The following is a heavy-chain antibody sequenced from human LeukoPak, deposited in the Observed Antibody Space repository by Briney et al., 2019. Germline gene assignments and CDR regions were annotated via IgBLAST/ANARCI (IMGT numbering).Heavy chain of an antibody. CDR1: GGSVSSGSYY. Sequence: PSETLSLTCTVSGGSVSSGSYYWSWIRQPPGKGLEWIGYIYYSESTNYNPSLKSRVTISVDTSKNQFSLNLNSVTAADTAVYYCARDVVAAYFDYWGQGTLVTVSS. V-gene: IGHV4-61*01. D-gene: IGHD2-15*01. CDR2: IYYSEST. J-gene: IGHJ4*02. CDR3: ARDVVAAYFDY.